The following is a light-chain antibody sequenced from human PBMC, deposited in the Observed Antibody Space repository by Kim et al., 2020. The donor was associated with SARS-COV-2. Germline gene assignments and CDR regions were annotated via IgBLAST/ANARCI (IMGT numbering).Light chain of an antibody. CDR2: DVS. CDR1: SSDVGAYDY. J-gene: IGLJ2*01. CDR3: SSYTGSTTPYV. Sequence: QSALTQPASVSGSPGQSITISCTGTSSDVGAYDYVSWFKQLPGKAPQLVIYDVSYRPSGVSHRLSGSKSGNTASLTISGLQTEDEDDDFCSSYTGSTTPYVFGAGPKLIVL. V-gene: IGLV2-14*03.